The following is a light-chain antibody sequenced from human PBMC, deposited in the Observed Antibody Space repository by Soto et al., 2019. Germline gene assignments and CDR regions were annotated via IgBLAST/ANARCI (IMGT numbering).Light chain of an antibody. Sequence: EIVLTQSPGTLSLSPGERATLSCRATQTIISNSLAWYQLIPGQAPKLVIHGASTRATGIPDRFSGSGSGTDFTLTISRVETEDFAVYYCQRYGSSPMTFGQGTKVEV. V-gene: IGKV3-20*01. CDR1: QTIISNS. CDR2: GAS. CDR3: QRYGSSPMT. J-gene: IGKJ1*01.